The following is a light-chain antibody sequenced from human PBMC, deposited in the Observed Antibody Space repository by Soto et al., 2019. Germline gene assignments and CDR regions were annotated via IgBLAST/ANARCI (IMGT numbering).Light chain of an antibody. CDR2: DAS. CDR3: QQRSNWPPT. V-gene: IGKV3-11*01. J-gene: IGKJ4*01. CDR1: QSVSSY. Sequence: ETVLTQSPATLSLSPGERATLSCRASQSVSSYLAWYQQKPGQAPRLLIYDASNMATGIPARFSGSGSGTDFSLTISSLEPEDFAVYYCQQRSNWPPTFGGGTKVELK.